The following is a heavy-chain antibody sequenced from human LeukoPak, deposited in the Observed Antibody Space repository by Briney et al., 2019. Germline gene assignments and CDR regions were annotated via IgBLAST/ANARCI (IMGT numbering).Heavy chain of an antibody. CDR2: IHHTGHI. V-gene: IGHV4-34*01. CDR1: GGSFSNYF. J-gene: IGHJ4*02. CDR3: ALFEVVVGSTQDF. Sequence: SETLSLTCAVYGGSFSNYFWNWIRQPPGKGLEWIAEIHHTGHINYNPSLKSRVTVSVDRSKNQFSLKLTSVTAADTAVYYCALFEVVVGSTQDFWGQGTLVTVSS. D-gene: IGHD2-15*01.